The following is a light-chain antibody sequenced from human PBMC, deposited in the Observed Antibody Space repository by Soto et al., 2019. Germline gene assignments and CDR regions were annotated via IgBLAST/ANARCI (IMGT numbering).Light chain of an antibody. J-gene: IGKJ2*01. CDR1: QNIISY. V-gene: IGKV1-39*01. CDR2: GAS. Sequence: IQMTQSPSSLSSSVGDRVIISCRASQNIISYLNWYQQKPGKAPKLQIYGASILQSGVPTRFSGSGSGTDFTLTIRSLEPEDFVTYYCQQSHSTPMYTFGQGTKLESK. CDR3: QQSHSTPMYT.